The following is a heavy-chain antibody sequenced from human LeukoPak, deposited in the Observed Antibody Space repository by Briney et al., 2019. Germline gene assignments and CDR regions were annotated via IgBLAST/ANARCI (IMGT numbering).Heavy chain of an antibody. V-gene: IGHV3-11*01. CDR2: ISSSGSTI. J-gene: IGHJ6*03. Sequence: GGSLRLSCAASGFTFSDYYMSWIRQAPGKGLEWVSFISSSGSTIYYADSVKGRFTISRDNAKNSLYLQMNSLRAEDTAVYYCARVGGGPYDYGDYSYYYYYMDVWGKGTTVTVSS. CDR1: GFTFSDYY. CDR3: ARVGGGPYDYGDYSYYYYYMDV. D-gene: IGHD4-17*01.